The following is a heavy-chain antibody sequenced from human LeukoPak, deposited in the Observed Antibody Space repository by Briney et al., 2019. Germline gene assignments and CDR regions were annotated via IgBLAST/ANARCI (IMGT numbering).Heavy chain of an antibody. D-gene: IGHD2-2*02. Sequence: SETLSLTCAVYGGSFSGYYWRWIRQPPGKGLEWIGEINHSGSTNYNPSLKSRVTISVDTSKNQFSLKLSSVTAADTAVYYCARGNQPYCSSTSCYRLNYYYYYMDVWGKGTTVTVSS. CDR3: ARGNQPYCSSTSCYRLNYYYYYMDV. V-gene: IGHV4-34*01. J-gene: IGHJ6*03. CDR1: GGSFSGYY. CDR2: INHSGST.